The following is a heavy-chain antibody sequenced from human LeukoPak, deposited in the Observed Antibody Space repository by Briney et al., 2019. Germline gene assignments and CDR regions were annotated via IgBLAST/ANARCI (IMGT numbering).Heavy chain of an antibody. CDR3: TRNQPGYNWFDP. V-gene: IGHV3-49*04. CDR2: IRTKSHGGTT. Sequence: AGGSLRLSCTTSGFMFGDYLLNWVRQAPGEGLEWIGFIRTKSHGGTTEYAASVKGRFTISRDDSISIAYLQMNSLKSEDTAVYYCTRNQPGYNWFDPWGQGTLVTVSS. J-gene: IGHJ5*02. D-gene: IGHD1-1*01. CDR1: GFMFGDYL.